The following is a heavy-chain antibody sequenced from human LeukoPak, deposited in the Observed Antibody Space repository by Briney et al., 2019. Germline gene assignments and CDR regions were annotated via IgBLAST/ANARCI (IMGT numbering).Heavy chain of an antibody. CDR2: ISYDGSNK. CDR3: AKDLVRTAIDY. V-gene: IGHV3-30*18. Sequence: GGSLRLSCAASGFTFSSYGMHWVRQAPGKGLEWVAVISYDGSNKYYADSVKGRFTISRDNSKNTLYLQMNSLRAADTAVYYCAKDLVRTAIDYWGQGTLVTVSS. J-gene: IGHJ4*02. D-gene: IGHD6-25*01. CDR1: GFTFSSYG.